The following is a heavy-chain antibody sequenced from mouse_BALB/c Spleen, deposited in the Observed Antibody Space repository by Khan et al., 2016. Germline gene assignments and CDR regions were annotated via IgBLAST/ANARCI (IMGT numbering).Heavy chain of an antibody. Sequence: QVQLQQSGAELARPGASVRLSCKASGYTSANYWMQWVKQRPGQGLEWIGSIYPGDGDTRYSQKFKDKATLTADKSSSSAYMHLRSVASDDSAVYYCADALFVYWGQGTLVTVSA. CDR3: ADALFVY. J-gene: IGHJ3*01. V-gene: IGHV1-87*01. CDR1: GYTSANYW. CDR2: IYPGDGDT.